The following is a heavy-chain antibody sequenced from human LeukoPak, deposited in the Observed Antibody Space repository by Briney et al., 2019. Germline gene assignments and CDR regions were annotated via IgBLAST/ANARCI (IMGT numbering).Heavy chain of an antibody. CDR2: IYYSGST. CDR3: ARELGGYSSGQQAFDI. V-gene: IGHV4-59*12. Sequence: PSETLSLTCTVSGGSISSYYWSWIRQPPGKGLEWIGYIYYSGSTNYNPSLKSRVTMSVDTSKNQFSLKLSSVTAADTAVYYCARELGGYSSGQQAFDIWGQGTMVTVSS. D-gene: IGHD6-19*01. J-gene: IGHJ3*02. CDR1: GGSISSYY.